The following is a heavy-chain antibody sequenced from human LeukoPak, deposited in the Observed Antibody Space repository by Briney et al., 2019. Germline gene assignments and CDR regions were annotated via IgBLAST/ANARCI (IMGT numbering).Heavy chain of an antibody. J-gene: IGHJ4*02. CDR1: GFTFSSYA. V-gene: IGHV3-23*01. CDR3: ARGTTPPYYDILTGYYL. D-gene: IGHD3-9*01. Sequence: GGSLRLSCAASGFTFSSYAMKWVRQAPGKGLEWVSTISGSGASTYYADSVKGRFTISRDNAKNSLYLQMNSLRAEDTAVYYCARGTTPPYYDILTGYYLWGQGTLVTVSS. CDR2: ISGSGAST.